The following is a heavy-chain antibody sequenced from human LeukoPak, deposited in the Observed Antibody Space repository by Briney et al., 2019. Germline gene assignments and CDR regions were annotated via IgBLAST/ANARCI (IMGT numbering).Heavy chain of an antibody. CDR3: TSLDVSFYYGMDV. V-gene: IGHV3-15*01. Sequence: KSGGSLRLSCAASGFTFSIAWMSWVRQVPGKGLEWVGRIKSKTEGGTTDYAAPVKGRFTISRDDSKNTLYLQMNSLKIEDTAVYYCTSLDVSFYYGMDVWGQGTTVTVSS. D-gene: IGHD2-15*01. CDR2: IKSKTEGGTT. J-gene: IGHJ6*02. CDR1: GFTFSIAW.